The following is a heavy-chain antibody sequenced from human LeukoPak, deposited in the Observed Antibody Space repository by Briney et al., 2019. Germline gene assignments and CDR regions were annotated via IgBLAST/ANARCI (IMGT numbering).Heavy chain of an antibody. J-gene: IGHJ3*01. CDR1: GFRFSTSG. CDR3: ANEVTYCNSSSCNDAFDV. V-gene: IGHV3-30*02. Sequence: GGSLRLSCPASGFRFSTSGMHGVRQAPGKGLEWVSFIRFDGSDEDHGDSVKGRFTISRDNSKNTMYLQMNSLRAEDTAVYYCANEVTYCNSSSCNDAFDVWGRGTMVIVSS. CDR2: IRFDGSDE. D-gene: IGHD2/OR15-2a*01.